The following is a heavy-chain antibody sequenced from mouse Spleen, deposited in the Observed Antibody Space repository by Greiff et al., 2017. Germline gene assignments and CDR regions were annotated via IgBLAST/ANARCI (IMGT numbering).Heavy chain of an antibody. CDR3: ARWGGKNAMDY. V-gene: IGHV1S137*01. CDR1: GYTFTDYA. CDR2: ISTYYGDA. J-gene: IGHJ4*01. D-gene: IGHD2-1*01. Sequence: VQLVESGAELVRPGVSVKISCKGSGYTFTDYAMHWVKQSHAKSLEWIGVISTYYGDASYNQKFKGKATMTVDKSSSTAYMELARLTSEDSAIYYCARWGGKNAMDYWGQGTSVTVSS.